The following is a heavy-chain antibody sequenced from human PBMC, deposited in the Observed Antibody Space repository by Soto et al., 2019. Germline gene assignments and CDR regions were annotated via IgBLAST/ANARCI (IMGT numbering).Heavy chain of an antibody. CDR2: IYYSGST. CDR1: GCSINSGGYY. J-gene: IGHJ6*02. D-gene: IGHD7-27*01. CDR3: ARGDRGGPLGNYYYYYGMDV. V-gene: IGHV4-31*03. Sequence: SETMSLTCTVSGCSINSGGYYWSWIRQHPGKGLEWIGYIYYSGSTYYNPSLKSRVTISVDTSKNQFSLKLSSVTAADTAVYYCARGDRGGPLGNYYYYYGMDVWGQGTTVTVSS.